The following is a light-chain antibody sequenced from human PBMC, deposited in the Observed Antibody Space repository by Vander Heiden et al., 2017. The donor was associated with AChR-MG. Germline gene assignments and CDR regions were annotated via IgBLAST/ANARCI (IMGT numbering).Light chain of an antibody. J-gene: IGLJ1*01. V-gene: IGLV3-25*03. Sequence: SPELTQPPSVSVSPGQTAIITCSGDGLAKKYSYWYQQRPGQAPRMVVFKDNERPSGIPERFSGSSSGTIVTLTITDVQAEDEADYYCQSGDSRTAVFGTGTKVTVL. CDR1: GLAKKY. CDR2: KDN. CDR3: QSGDSRTAV.